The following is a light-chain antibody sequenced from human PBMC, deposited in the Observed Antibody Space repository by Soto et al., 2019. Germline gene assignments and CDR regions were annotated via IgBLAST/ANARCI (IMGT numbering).Light chain of an antibody. J-gene: IGKJ4*01. CDR1: QSAISN. V-gene: IGKV3-15*01. Sequence: EIVMTQSPVTLSVSPWERVTLSCGASQSAISNLAWYQQKPDQTPRLLIYDASTRATDIPARFSGSGSGTDFTLTISSLLSEDFAVYYCHQYYKWPLTFGGGTKVDIK. CDR2: DAS. CDR3: HQYYKWPLT.